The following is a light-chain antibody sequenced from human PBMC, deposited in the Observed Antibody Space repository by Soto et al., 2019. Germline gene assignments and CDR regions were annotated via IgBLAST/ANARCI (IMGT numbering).Light chain of an antibody. Sequence: QSALTQPPSASGSPGQSITISCTGTSSDVGGSRFVSWYQQHPGKAPQLMIHEVTKRPSGVSNRFSGSKSGNTASLTISGLHADDADYYYCSFDTTSTPVVFGGGTKVTVL. V-gene: IGLV2-14*01. CDR1: SSDVGGSRF. J-gene: IGLJ2*01. CDR2: EVT. CDR3: SFDTTSTPVV.